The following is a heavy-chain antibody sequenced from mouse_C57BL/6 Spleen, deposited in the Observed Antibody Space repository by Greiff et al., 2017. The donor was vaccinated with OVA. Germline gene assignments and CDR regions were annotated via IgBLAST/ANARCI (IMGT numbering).Heavy chain of an antibody. CDR2: INPYNGGT. CDR3: ADYYGSMDY. V-gene: IGHV1-19*01. Sequence: SGPVLVKPGASVKMSCKASGYTFTDYYMNWVKQSHGKSLEWIGVINPYNGGTSYNQKFKGKATLTVDKSSSTAYMELNSLTSEDSAVYYCADYYGSMDYWGQGTTLTVSS. D-gene: IGHD1-1*01. CDR1: GYTFTDYY. J-gene: IGHJ2*01.